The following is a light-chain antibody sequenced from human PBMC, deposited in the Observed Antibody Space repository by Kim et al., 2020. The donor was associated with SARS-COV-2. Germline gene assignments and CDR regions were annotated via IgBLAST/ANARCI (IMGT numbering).Light chain of an antibody. CDR2: DAS. CDR3: QQRNSWPPAVT. J-gene: IGKJ4*01. CDR1: QNISTY. Sequence: PGERATLSCRASQNISTYLAWYQQRPGQAPRLLVYDASNRATGVPDRFSGSGSGTDFTLTISSLEPEDFSIYYCQQRNSWPPAVTFGGGTKVDIK. V-gene: IGKV3-11*01.